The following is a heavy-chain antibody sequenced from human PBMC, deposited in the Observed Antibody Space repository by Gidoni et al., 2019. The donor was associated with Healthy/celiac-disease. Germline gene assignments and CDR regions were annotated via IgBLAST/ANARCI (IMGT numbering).Heavy chain of an antibody. V-gene: IGHV1-24*01. CDR2: FDPEDGET. J-gene: IGHJ6*02. CDR1: GYTLTELS. Sequence: QVQLVQSGAEVKKPGASVKVSCKVSGYTLTELSMHWVRQAPGKGLEWMGGFDPEDGETIYAQKFQGRVTMTEDTSTDTAYMELSSLRSEDTAVYYCATGGVVPAATGYYYYGMDVWGQGTTVTVSS. D-gene: IGHD2-2*01. CDR3: ATGGVVPAATGYYYYGMDV.